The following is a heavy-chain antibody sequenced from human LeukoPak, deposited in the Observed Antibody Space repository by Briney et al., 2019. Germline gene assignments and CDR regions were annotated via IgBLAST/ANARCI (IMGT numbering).Heavy chain of an antibody. V-gene: IGHV3-48*01. J-gene: IGHJ4*02. Sequence: GALRLLCAASGFTFSSYSMNWVRQAPGEGVEWVSYISSSSSTIYYADSVKGRFTISRDNAMNSLYLQMNSLRAEDTAVYYCALAAAGTFDYWGQGTLVTVSS. CDR2: ISSSSSTI. CDR1: GFTFSSYS. CDR3: ALAAAGTFDY. D-gene: IGHD6-13*01.